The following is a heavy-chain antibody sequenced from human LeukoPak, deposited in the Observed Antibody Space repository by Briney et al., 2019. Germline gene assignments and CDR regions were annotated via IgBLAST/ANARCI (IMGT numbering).Heavy chain of an antibody. J-gene: IGHJ4*02. Sequence: GGSLRLSCAASGFTFTNYWMHWVRQAPGKGLVWASRMNSDGNSRSYADSVKGRFIISRDNAKNTLYLQMNSLRAEDTAVYFCARDYGDYPDYWGQGTLVTVSS. CDR1: GFTFTNYW. CDR3: ARDYGDYPDY. CDR2: MNSDGNSR. V-gene: IGHV3-74*01. D-gene: IGHD4-17*01.